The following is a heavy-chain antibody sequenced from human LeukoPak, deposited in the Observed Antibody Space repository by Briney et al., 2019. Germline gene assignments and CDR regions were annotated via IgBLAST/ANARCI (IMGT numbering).Heavy chain of an antibody. J-gene: IGHJ4*02. CDR2: ISSSSTYI. CDR1: GFTFSSST. V-gene: IGHV3-21*01. Sequence: GGSLRLSCAASGFTFSSSTMNWVRQAPGKGLEWVSSISSSSTYIYYADAVKGRFTISRDNAKNSLFLQMNSLRAEDTAVYYCARDVGCSSTSCYARGTFDYWGQGTLVTVSS. CDR3: ARDVGCSSTSCYARGTFDY. D-gene: IGHD2-2*01.